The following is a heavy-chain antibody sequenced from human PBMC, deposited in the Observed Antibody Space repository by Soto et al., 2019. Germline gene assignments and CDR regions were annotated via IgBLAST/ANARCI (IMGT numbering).Heavy chain of an antibody. CDR1: GDTFKNCV. CDR3: AAELGFGKLSVV. V-gene: IGHV1-69*01. Sequence: QVQVVQSGVEVRSPGASVKVSCKASGDTFKNCVISWVRQAPGQGLEWMGGIITLLGTTDFAQRVQGRLTITTDESTTTAYMELSRLKSEDTATYYCAAELGFGKLSVVWGQGTTVIVSS. D-gene: IGHD3-10*01. J-gene: IGHJ6*02. CDR2: IITLLGTT.